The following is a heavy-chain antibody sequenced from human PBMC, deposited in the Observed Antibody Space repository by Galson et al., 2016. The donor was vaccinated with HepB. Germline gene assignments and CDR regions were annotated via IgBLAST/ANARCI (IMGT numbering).Heavy chain of an antibody. D-gene: IGHD2-2*01. CDR1: GFTFTNHF. Sequence: SLRLSCAASGFTFTNHFMSWVRQVPGKGLEWLANINQDGSEKFYVDSVKGRFAISRDNAKNSLYLQMDSLRAEDTALYDCARTSWPDFHHWGQGTLVTVSP. V-gene: IGHV3-7*03. CDR2: INQDGSEK. J-gene: IGHJ1*01. CDR3: ARTSWPDFHH.